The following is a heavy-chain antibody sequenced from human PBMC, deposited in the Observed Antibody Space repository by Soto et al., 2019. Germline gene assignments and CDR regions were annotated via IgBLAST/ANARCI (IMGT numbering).Heavy chain of an antibody. J-gene: IGHJ6*02. CDR1: GGSISSGGYY. V-gene: IGHV4-31*03. Sequence: PSETLSLTCTVSGGSISSGGYYWSWIRQHPGKGLEWIGYIYYSGSTYYNPSLKSRVTISVDTSKNQFSLKLSSVTAADTAVYYCARNYDSANYYYYGMDVWGQGTTVTVS. CDR2: IYYSGST. CDR3: ARNYDSANYYYYGMDV. D-gene: IGHD3-22*01.